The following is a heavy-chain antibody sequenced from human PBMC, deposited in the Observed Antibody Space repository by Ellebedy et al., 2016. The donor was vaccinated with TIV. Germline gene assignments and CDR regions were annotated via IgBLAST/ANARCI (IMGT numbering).Heavy chain of an antibody. J-gene: IGHJ5*02. D-gene: IGHD1-26*01. V-gene: IGHV7-4-1*02. CDR2: INTNTGNP. CDR1: GYTFTSYA. CDR3: ARSLRGSYYGDWFDP. Sequence: AASVKVSCKASGYTFTSYAMNWVRQAPGQGLEWMGWINTNTGNPTYAKGFPGRFVFSLDTSVSTAYLQISSLKAEDTAVYYCARSLRGSYYGDWFDPWGQGTLVTVSS.